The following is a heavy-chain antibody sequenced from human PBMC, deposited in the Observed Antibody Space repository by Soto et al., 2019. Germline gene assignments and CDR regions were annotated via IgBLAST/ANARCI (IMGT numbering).Heavy chain of an antibody. V-gene: IGHV3-23*01. CDR3: AKDVTVVGSDYFDY. D-gene: IGHD6-19*01. CDR2: ISGSGGTK. J-gene: IGHJ4*02. Sequence: QLGGSLRLSCGASGFTFNNYAMNWVRQAPGKGLEWLSAISGSGGTKYDADSVKGRFTISRDNSKNTLYLQMNSLRAEDTAVYYCAKDVTVVGSDYFDYWGQGT. CDR1: GFTFNNYA.